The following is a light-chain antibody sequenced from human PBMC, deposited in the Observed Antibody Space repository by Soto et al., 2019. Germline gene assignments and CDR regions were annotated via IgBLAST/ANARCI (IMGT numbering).Light chain of an antibody. CDR1: SSNIGAGYD. J-gene: IGLJ2*01. CDR3: QSYDSSLSGSVV. Sequence: QSVLTRPPSVSGAPGQRVTISCTGSSSNIGAGYDVHWYQQLPGTAPKLLIYGNSNRPSGVPDRFSGSKSGTSASLAITGLQAEDEADYYCQSYDSSLSGSVVFGEGTKLTVL. CDR2: GNS. V-gene: IGLV1-40*01.